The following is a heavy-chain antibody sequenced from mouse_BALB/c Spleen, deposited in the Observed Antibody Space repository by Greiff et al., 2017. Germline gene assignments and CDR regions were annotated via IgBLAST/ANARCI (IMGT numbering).Heavy chain of an antibody. CDR1: GDSITSGY. CDR2: ISYSGST. Sequence: EVKLVESGPSLVKPSQTLSLTCSVTGDSITSGYWNWIRKFPGNKLEYMGYISYSGSTYYNPSLISRISITRDTSTNQYYLQLNSVTTEDTATDYCARGEYGNYRGYCYAMDYWGQGTSVTVSS. CDR3: ARGEYGNYRGYCYAMDY. J-gene: IGHJ4*01. V-gene: IGHV3-8*02. D-gene: IGHD2-10*02.